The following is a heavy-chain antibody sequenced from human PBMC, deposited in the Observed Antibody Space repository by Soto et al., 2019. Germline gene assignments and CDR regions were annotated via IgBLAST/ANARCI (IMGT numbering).Heavy chain of an antibody. CDR3: AIAHVLRFLEHIYFDY. Sequence: GGSLRLSCAASGFTFSSYAMSWVRQAPGKGLEWVSAISGSGGSTYYADSVKGRFTISRDNSKNTLYLQMNSLRAEDTAVYYCAIAHVLRFLEHIYFDYWGQGTLVTVSS. J-gene: IGHJ4*02. D-gene: IGHD3-3*01. V-gene: IGHV3-23*01. CDR1: GFTFSSYA. CDR2: ISGSGGST.